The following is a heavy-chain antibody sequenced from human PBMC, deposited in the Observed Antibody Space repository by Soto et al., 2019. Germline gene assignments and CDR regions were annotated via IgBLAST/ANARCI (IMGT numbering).Heavy chain of an antibody. CDR2: IYYSGST. CDR3: ARHIMGGKLGIFVGLQWVDP. J-gene: IGHJ5*02. D-gene: IGHD3-3*02. CDR1: GGSISSSSYY. Sequence: SETLSLTCTVSGGSISSSSYYWGWIRQPPGKGLEWIGSIYYSGSTYYNPSLKSRVTISVDTSKNQFSLKLSSVTAADTAVYYGARHIMGGKLGIFVGLQWVDPWGQGTLVTFSS. V-gene: IGHV4-39*01.